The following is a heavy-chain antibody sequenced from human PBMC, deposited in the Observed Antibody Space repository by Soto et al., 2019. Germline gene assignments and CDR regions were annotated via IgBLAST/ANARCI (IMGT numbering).Heavy chain of an antibody. CDR3: ARGRTPVYYVSGIDGGFDV. J-gene: IGHJ3*01. V-gene: IGHV1-69*02. Sequence: QVQLVQAGAEVWKPGSSVTDSCKASGGTFTTYTIKLVRHAPGQGLEWVGRIIPILGVANYAQRFQGRVTIIADKSTNTAYMELNSLRSEDTAVYYCARGRTPVYYVSGIDGGFDVWGQGTLVTVSS. CDR1: GGTFTTYT. D-gene: IGHD3-10*01. CDR2: IIPILGVA.